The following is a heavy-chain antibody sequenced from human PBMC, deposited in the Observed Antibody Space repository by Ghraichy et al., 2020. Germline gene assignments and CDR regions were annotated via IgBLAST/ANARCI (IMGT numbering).Heavy chain of an antibody. J-gene: IGHJ6*03. Sequence: GGSLRLSCAASGFTFSSYAMRWVRQAPGKGLEWVSAISGSGGSTHYADSVKGRFTISRDNSKSTLYLQMNSLRAEDTAVYYCATYNREAGGTFHYYMDVWGKGATVIVSS. CDR2: ISGSGGST. V-gene: IGHV3-23*01. CDR3: ATYNREAGGTFHYYMDV. CDR1: GFTFSSYA. D-gene: IGHD6-13*01.